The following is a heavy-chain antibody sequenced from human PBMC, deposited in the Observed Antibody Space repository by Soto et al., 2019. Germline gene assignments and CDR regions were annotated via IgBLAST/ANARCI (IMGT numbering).Heavy chain of an antibody. D-gene: IGHD6-13*01. CDR1: CSSITITYY. CDR3: ARNSSSSYFDY. J-gene: IGHJ4*02. V-gene: IGHV4-38-2*01. Sequence: SETLSLTCAFSCSSITITYYWGWVRQPPGKGLEWIGSIHHSGSVFESGSTHYNPSFKSRVTISADTSKNQFSLKLTSVTAADTAVYFCARNSSSSYFDYWGQGTLVTVSS. CDR2: IHHSGSVFESGST.